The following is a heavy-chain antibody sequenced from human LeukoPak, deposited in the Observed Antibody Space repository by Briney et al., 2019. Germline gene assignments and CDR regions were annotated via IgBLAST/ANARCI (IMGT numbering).Heavy chain of an antibody. J-gene: IGHJ3*02. CDR1: GYTFTDPY. D-gene: IGHD3-16*01. V-gene: IGHV1-2*02. CDR2: INPNSGGT. Sequence: GASVKVSCKASGYTFTDPYIHWVRQAPGQGLEWMGWINPNSGGTNYAQKFQGRVTMTRDTSLNTAYMELSRLGSDDTAVYFCARARLWALDIWGQGTMVTVSS. CDR3: ARARLWALDI.